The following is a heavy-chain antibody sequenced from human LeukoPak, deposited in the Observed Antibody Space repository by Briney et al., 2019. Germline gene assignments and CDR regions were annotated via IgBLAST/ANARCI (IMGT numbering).Heavy chain of an antibody. CDR2: ISHSGST. J-gene: IGHJ4*02. V-gene: IGHV4-34*01. CDR3: ARGPYSSSWYRTGLFDY. Sequence: SETLSLTSAVYGGSFSGYYWSWIRQPPGKGLEWIGEISHSGSTNYNPSLKSRVTISVDTSKNQFSLKLSSVTAADTAVYYCARGPYSSSWYRTGLFDYWGQGTLVTVSS. CDR1: GGSFSGYY. D-gene: IGHD6-13*01.